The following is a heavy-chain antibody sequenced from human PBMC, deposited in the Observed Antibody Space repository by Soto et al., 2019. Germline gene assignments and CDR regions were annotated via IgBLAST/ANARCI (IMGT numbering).Heavy chain of an antibody. D-gene: IGHD3-9*01. CDR1: GGTFSSYT. V-gene: IGHV1-69*02. J-gene: IGHJ4*02. Sequence: GASVKVSCKASGGTFSSYTISWVRQAPGQGLEWMGRIIPILGIANYAQKFQGRVTITADKSTSTAYMELSSLRSEDTAVYYCARGQYDILTGYQDPAHYWGQGTLVTVSS. CDR3: ARGQYDILTGYQDPAHY. CDR2: IIPILGIA.